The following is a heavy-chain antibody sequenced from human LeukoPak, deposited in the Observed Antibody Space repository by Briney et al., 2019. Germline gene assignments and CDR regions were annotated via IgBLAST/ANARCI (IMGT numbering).Heavy chain of an antibody. V-gene: IGHV3-21*01. Sequence: GGSLRLSCAASGFTFSSYSMNWVRQAPGKGLEWVSSISSSSSYIYYADSVKGRFTISRDNAKHSLYLQMNSLRAEDTAVYYCASEQRGGAFDIWGQGTMVTVSS. CDR2: ISSSSSYI. CDR3: ASEQRGGAFDI. D-gene: IGHD3-16*01. CDR1: GFTFSSYS. J-gene: IGHJ3*02.